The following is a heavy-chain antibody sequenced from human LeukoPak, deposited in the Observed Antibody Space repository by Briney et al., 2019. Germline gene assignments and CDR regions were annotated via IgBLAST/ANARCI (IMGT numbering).Heavy chain of an antibody. CDR3: ARGRTGAAALDF. J-gene: IGHJ4*02. Sequence: SESLSLTCAVYGGSFSGHYWTWIRQPPGKGLEWVGESTHSGSTNYNPSFKSRVTISVDTSKNQSSLKLTSVTAADTAVYHCARGRTGAAALDFWGAGAQVTVSS. D-gene: IGHD6-13*01. CDR2: STHSGST. CDR1: GGSFSGHY. V-gene: IGHV4-34*01.